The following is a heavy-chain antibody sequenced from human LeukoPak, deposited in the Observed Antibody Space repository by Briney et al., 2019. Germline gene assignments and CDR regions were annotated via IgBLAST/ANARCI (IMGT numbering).Heavy chain of an antibody. V-gene: IGHV3-23*01. D-gene: IGHD3-10*01. CDR1: GVRYGSSS. Sequence: GWSVRLLVADCGVRYGSSSRRWVHHATEKGLEWVSGLTGSGGNTYYADSVKGRFTISRDNSKNTLSLQMNSLRAEDAAVYYCVKFRGIQHYNYHMDVWGKGTTVTVSS. CDR2: LTGSGGNT. J-gene: IGHJ6*03. CDR3: VKFRGIQHYNYHMDV.